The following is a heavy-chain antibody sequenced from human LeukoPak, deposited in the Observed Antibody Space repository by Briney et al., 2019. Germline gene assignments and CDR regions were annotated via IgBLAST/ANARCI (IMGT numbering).Heavy chain of an antibody. J-gene: IGHJ4*02. CDR1: GFTFGDYA. D-gene: IGHD1-26*01. CDR3: ARDVPTIVGALDY. Sequence: GGSLRLSCTASGFTFGDYAMSWFRQAPGKGLEWVSYISSSSSTIYYADSVKGRFTISRDNAKNSLYLQMNGLRAEDTAVYYCARDVPTIVGALDYWGQGTLVTVSS. V-gene: IGHV3-48*04. CDR2: ISSSSSTI.